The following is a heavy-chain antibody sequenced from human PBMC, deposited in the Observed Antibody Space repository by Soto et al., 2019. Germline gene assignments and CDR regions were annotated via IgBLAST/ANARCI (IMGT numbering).Heavy chain of an antibody. J-gene: IGHJ4*02. CDR2: ISYDGGNK. V-gene: IGHV3-30*18. CDR1: GFTFSSYG. D-gene: IGHD3-16*01. CDR3: AKDWVITFGGVDY. Sequence: GGSLRLSCAASGFTFSSYGMHWVRQAPGKGLEWVAVISYDGGNKYYADSVKGRFTISRDNSKNTLYLQMNSLRAEDTAVYYCAKDWVITFGGVDYWGQGTLVTVSS.